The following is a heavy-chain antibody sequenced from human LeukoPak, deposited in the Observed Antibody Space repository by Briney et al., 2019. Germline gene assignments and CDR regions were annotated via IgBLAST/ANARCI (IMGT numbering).Heavy chain of an antibody. CDR3: AKGVSSPTYYFDS. CDR2: ISGSGDIT. D-gene: IGHD5/OR15-5a*01. V-gene: IGHV3-23*01. J-gene: IGHJ4*02. Sequence: PGGSLRLSCAASGFTFSSYSMRWVRQAPGKGLEWVSSISGSGDITYYADAVKGRFTIFRDNSKNTLYLQIISLRAEATAVYYCAKGVSSPTYYFDSWGQGTLVTVSS. CDR1: GFTFSSYS.